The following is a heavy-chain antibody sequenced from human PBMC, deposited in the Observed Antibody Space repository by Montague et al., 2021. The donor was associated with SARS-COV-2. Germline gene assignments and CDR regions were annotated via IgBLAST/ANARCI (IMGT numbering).Heavy chain of an antibody. V-gene: IGHV3-21*01. D-gene: IGHD3-22*01. CDR2: ISSSSSYI. Sequence: SLRLSCAASGFTFRSYTMNWVRQAPGKGLEWVSCISSSSSYIYYADSVKGRFTIFGDNAKNSLFLQMNSLRAEDTAVYYCARDGWAHYYDSSGYEGNFDIWGQGTMVTVSS. CDR3: ARDGWAHYYDSSGYEGNFDI. J-gene: IGHJ3*02. CDR1: GFTFRSYT.